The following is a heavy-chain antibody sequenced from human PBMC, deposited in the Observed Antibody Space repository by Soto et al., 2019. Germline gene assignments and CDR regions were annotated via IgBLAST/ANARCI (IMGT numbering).Heavy chain of an antibody. V-gene: IGHV4-30-4*01. CDR2: IYYTGTT. J-gene: IGHJ5*02. CDR1: GGCIIAGDYY. Sequence: PSETLYLTSTVCGGCIIAGDYYWNWIRQPPGKGLEWIGYIYYTGTTKYNPSLKSRATLSVDTSKNRFSLNLTSVTAADSAVYYCARGDWFHPWGQGTQVTVSS. CDR3: ARGDWFHP.